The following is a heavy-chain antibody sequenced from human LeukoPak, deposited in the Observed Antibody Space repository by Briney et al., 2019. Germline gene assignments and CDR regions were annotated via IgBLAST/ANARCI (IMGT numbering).Heavy chain of an antibody. J-gene: IGHJ3*02. Sequence: GGSLRLSCAASGFTFSSYGIHWVRQAPGKGLEWVAVISYDGNYQYYSDSVKGRFTISRDNSKNTLYLQMNSLRAEDTAVYYCAREISMVRGVIIYAFDIWGQGTMVTVSS. V-gene: IGHV3-30*03. CDR1: GFTFSSYG. CDR2: ISYDGNYQ. D-gene: IGHD3-10*01. CDR3: AREISMVRGVIIYAFDI.